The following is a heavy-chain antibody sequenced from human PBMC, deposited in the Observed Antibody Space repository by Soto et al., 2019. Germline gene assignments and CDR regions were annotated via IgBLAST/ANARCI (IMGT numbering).Heavy chain of an antibody. Sequence: PSVTLSLTCTVSGGSISSYYWSLIRQPPGKGLEWIGYIYYSGSTNYNPSLKSRVTISVDTSKNQFSLKLSSVTAADTAVYYCARRRGTMVRGVTYDAFDIWGQGTMVTVSS. CDR1: GGSISSYY. V-gene: IGHV4-59*08. CDR3: ARRRGTMVRGVTYDAFDI. J-gene: IGHJ3*02. CDR2: IYYSGST. D-gene: IGHD3-10*01.